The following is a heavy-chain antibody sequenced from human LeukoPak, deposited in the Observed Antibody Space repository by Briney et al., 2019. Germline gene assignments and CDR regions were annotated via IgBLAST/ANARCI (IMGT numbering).Heavy chain of an antibody. J-gene: IGHJ4*02. CDR1: GGSISSSN. CDR2: ISGSGGST. V-gene: IGHV3-23*01. CDR3: AKAPGGSSDY. D-gene: IGHD3-16*01. Sequence: ETLSLTCAVSGGSISSSNWWSWVRQAPGKGLEWVSAISGSGGSTYYADSVKGRFTISRDNSKNTLYLQMNSLRAEDTAVYYCAKAPGGSSDYWGQGTLVTVSS.